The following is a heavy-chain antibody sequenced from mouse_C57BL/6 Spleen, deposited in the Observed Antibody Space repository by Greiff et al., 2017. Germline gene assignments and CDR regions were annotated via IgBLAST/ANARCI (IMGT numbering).Heavy chain of an antibody. CDR1: GYSITSGYY. J-gene: IGHJ4*01. V-gene: IGHV3-6*01. CDR2: ISYDGSN. D-gene: IGHD2-4*01. CDR3: ARHYDEGYARDY. Sequence: EVQLQESGPGLVKPSQSLSLTCSVTGYSITSGYYWNWIRQFPGNKLEWMGYISYDGSNNYNPSLKNRISITRDTSKNQFFLKLNSVTTEDTATYYCARHYDEGYARDYWGQGTSVTVAS.